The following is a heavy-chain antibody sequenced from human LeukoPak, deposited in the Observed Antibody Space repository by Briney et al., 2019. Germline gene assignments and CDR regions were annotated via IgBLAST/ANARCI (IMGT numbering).Heavy chain of an antibody. Sequence: KLQGRVTMTTDTSTSTAYMELRSLRSDDTAVYYCARDSFEESSFFDYWGQGTLVTVSS. J-gene: IGHJ4*02. D-gene: IGHD2-2*01. V-gene: IGHV1-18*01. CDR3: ARDSFEESSFFDY.